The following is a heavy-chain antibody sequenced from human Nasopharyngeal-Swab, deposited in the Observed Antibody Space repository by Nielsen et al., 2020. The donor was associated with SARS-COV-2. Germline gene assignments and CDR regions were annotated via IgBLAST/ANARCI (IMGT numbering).Heavy chain of an antibody. D-gene: IGHD6-19*01. V-gene: IGHV3-23*02. CDR1: GFPFRSYA. CDR3: AKKGQQWLADDAFDT. Sequence: GESLKISCATSGFPFRSYAMGWVRQAPGKGLEWVSVISGSGVSTYYGDSVKGRFAISRDNSKNRLYLQMNSLKVEDTAIYYCAKKGQQWLADDAFDTWGQGTLVSISS. CDR2: ISGSGVST. J-gene: IGHJ3*02.